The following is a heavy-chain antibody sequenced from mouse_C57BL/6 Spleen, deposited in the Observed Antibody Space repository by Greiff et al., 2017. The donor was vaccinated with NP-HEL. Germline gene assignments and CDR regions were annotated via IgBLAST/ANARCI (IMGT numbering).Heavy chain of an antibody. V-gene: IGHV1-82*01. D-gene: IGHD3-2*02. CDR1: GYAFSSSW. CDR3: ARSLAAQAFYAMDY. J-gene: IGHJ4*01. Sequence: VQLQESGPELVKPGASVKISCKASGYAFSSSWMNWVKQRPGKGLEWIGRIYPGDGDTNYNGKFKGKATLTADKSSSTAYMQLSSLTSEDSAVYFCARSLAAQAFYAMDYWGQGTSVTVSS. CDR2: IYPGDGDT.